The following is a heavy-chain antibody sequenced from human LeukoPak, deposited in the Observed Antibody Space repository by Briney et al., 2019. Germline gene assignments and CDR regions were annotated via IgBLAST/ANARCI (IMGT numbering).Heavy chain of an antibody. CDR3: AKDIGSSGWTSGFDY. CDR1: GFTFDDYA. Sequence: GGSLRLSCAASGFTFDDYAMHWVRQAPGKGLEWVSGISWNSGSIGYADSVKGRFTISRDNAKNSLYLQMNSLRAEDTALYYCAKDIGSSGWTSGFDYWGQGTLVTVSS. CDR2: ISWNSGSI. V-gene: IGHV3-9*01. J-gene: IGHJ4*02. D-gene: IGHD6-19*01.